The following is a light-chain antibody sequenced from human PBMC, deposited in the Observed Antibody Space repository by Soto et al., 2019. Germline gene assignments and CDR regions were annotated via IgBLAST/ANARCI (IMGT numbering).Light chain of an antibody. CDR1: QTVSSNY. CDR2: GAS. V-gene: IGKV3-20*01. CDR3: QQYVSSVSYT. Sequence: VLTQSPGTLSLSPGERATLSCRASQTVSSNYLAWYQQKPGQAPRLLIYGASSRATGIPVRFSGSGSGTDFTLTISRLEPEDFAVYYCQQYVSSVSYTFGQGTKLEIK. J-gene: IGKJ2*01.